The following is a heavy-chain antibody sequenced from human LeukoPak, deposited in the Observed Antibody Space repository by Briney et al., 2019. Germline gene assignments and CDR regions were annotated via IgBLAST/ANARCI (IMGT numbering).Heavy chain of an antibody. J-gene: IGHJ4*02. CDR3: AREESIAARPGYHY. CDR1: GRSFSGYY. V-gene: IGHV4-34*01. Sequence: SETLSLTCAVYGRSFSGYYWSWIRQPPGKGLEWIGEINHSGSTNYNPSLKSRVTISVDTSKNQFSLKLSSVTAADTAVYYCAREESIAARPGYHYWGQGTLVTVSS. CDR2: INHSGST. D-gene: IGHD6-6*01.